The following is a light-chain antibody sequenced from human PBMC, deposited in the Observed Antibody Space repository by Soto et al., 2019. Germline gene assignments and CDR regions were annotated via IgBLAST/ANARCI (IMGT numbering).Light chain of an antibody. CDR2: GAS. CDR1: QSVSSSY. Sequence: EIVLTQSPGTLSLSPGERATLSFRASQSVSSSYLAWYQQKPGQAPRLLIYGASRRATGIPARFSGSGSGTDFTLTISSLEPEDFAVYYCQQRSNWPRTFGQGTKVDI. J-gene: IGKJ1*01. V-gene: IGKV3D-20*02. CDR3: QQRSNWPRT.